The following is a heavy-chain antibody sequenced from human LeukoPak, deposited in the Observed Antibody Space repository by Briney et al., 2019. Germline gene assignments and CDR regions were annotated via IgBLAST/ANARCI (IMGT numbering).Heavy chain of an antibody. CDR2: INSDGSST. D-gene: IGHD3-10*01. V-gene: IGHV3-74*01. Sequence: GGSLRLSCAASGFTFSSYWMHWVRQAPGKGLVWVSRINSDGSSTSYADSVKGRFTISRDNAKNTLYLQMNSLRAEDTAVYYCAKADYCGSGSYYRGYYFDYWGQGTLVTVSS. J-gene: IGHJ4*02. CDR1: GFTFSSYW. CDR3: AKADYCGSGSYYRGYYFDY.